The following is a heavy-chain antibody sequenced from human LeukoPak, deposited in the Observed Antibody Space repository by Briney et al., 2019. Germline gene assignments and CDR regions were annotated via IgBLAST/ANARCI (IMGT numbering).Heavy chain of an antibody. Sequence: SETLSLTCAVYGGSFSGYYWSWIRQPPGKGLEWIGEINHSGSTNYNPSLKSRVTISVDTSKNQFSLKLSSVTAADTAVYYCAGGTMTTVTSYYYYYYYMDVWGKGTTVTISS. J-gene: IGHJ6*03. CDR3: AGGTMTTVTSYYYYYYYMDV. V-gene: IGHV4-34*01. CDR1: GGSFSGYY. CDR2: INHSGST. D-gene: IGHD4-17*01.